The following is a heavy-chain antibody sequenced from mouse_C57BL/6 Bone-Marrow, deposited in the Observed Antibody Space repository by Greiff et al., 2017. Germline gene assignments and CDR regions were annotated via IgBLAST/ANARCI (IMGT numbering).Heavy chain of an antibody. J-gene: IGHJ2*01. D-gene: IGHD2-3*01. Sequence: QVQLQQPGPELVKPGASVTISCKASGYAFSSSWMNWVKQRPGQGLEWIGRIYPGDGDTNYNGKFKGKATLTADKSSSTAYMQLSSLASEDAAVYFCARGGLLPRWGQGTTLTVSS. CDR1: GYAFSSSW. CDR2: IYPGDGDT. CDR3: ARGGLLPR. V-gene: IGHV1-82*01.